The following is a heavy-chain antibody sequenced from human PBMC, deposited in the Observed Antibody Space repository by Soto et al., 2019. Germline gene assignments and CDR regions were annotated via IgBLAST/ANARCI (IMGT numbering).Heavy chain of an antibody. D-gene: IGHD6-13*01. CDR3: ARGDRIAAADHDAFDI. J-gene: IGHJ3*02. V-gene: IGHV3-7*03. CDR1: GFTFSSYW. CDR2: IKQDGSEK. Sequence: GGSLRLSCAASGFTFSSYWMSWVRQAPGKGLEWVANIKQDGSEKYYVGSVKGRFTISRDNAKNSLYLQMNSLRAEDTAVYYCARGDRIAAADHDAFDIWGQGTMVTVSS.